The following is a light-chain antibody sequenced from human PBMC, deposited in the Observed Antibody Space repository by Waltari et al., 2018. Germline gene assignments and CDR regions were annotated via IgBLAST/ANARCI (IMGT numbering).Light chain of an antibody. CDR1: ALPKQY. Sequence: SYDLTQPPSVSVSPGQTARITCSGDALPKQYTYWYQQKPGQAHVAVIYKASERPSGTPERFSVSSSGTTVTLTISGVQAEDEADYYCQSADSSGKIFGGGTKLTVL. J-gene: IGLJ2*01. CDR2: KAS. V-gene: IGLV3-25*03. CDR3: QSADSSGKI.